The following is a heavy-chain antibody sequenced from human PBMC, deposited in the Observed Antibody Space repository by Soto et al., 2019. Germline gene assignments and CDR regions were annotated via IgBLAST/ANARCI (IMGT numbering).Heavy chain of an antibody. CDR1: GGTFSSYT. CDR3: ARLKSYYYYMDV. Sequence: SVKVSCKASGGTFSSYTISLVRQAPGQGLEWMGRIIPILGIANYAQKFQGRVTITADKSTSTAYMELSSLRSEDTAVYYCARLKSYYYYMDVWGKGTTVTVSS. CDR2: IIPILGIA. J-gene: IGHJ6*03. V-gene: IGHV1-69*02.